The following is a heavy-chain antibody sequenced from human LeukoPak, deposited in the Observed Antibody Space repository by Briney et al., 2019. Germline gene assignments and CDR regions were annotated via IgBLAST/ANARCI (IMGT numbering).Heavy chain of an antibody. Sequence: GGSLRLSCAASGFSFSSYAMSWVRQAPGKGLEWVSAISGSGGSTYYADSVKGRFTISRDNSKNTLYLQMNSLRAEDTAVYYCAKLVKVVSLGSFDYWGQGTLVTVSS. CDR3: AKLVKVVSLGSFDY. V-gene: IGHV3-23*01. D-gene: IGHD2-15*01. CDR1: GFSFSSYA. CDR2: ISGSGGST. J-gene: IGHJ4*02.